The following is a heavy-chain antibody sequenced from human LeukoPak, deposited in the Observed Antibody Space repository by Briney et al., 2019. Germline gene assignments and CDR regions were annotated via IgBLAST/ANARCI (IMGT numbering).Heavy chain of an antibody. CDR1: GYTFTSYG. J-gene: IGHJ4*02. CDR3: ARGSLPDYYDSSAQEWDY. V-gene: IGHV1-18*01. D-gene: IGHD3-22*01. CDR2: ISAYNGNT. Sequence: ASVKVSCKASGYTFTSYGISWARQAPGQGLEWMGWISAYNGNTNYAQKLQGRVTMTTDTSTSTAYMELRSLRSDDTAVYYCARGSLPDYYDSSAQEWDYWGQGTLVTVSS.